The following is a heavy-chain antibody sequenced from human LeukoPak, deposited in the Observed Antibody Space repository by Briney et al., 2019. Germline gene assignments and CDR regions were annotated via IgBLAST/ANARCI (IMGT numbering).Heavy chain of an antibody. CDR2: ISSSSSTYI. Sequence: PGGSRSLPCAASGFTFRTFNMNWVRKPPGKGLEWVSSISSSSSTYIYYADSVKGRFTISRDNAKNSLYLQMNSLRAEDTAVYYCAREAADYWGQGTLVTVSS. CDR3: AREAADY. CDR1: GFTFRTFN. J-gene: IGHJ4*02. V-gene: IGHV3-21*01. D-gene: IGHD6-13*01.